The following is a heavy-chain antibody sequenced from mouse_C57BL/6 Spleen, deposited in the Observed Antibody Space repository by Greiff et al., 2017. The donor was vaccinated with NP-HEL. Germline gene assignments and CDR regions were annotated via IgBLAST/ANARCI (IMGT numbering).Heavy chain of an antibody. V-gene: IGHV5-4*01. J-gene: IGHJ1*03. Sequence: EVQVVESGGGLVKPGGSLKLSCAASGFTFSSYAMSWVRQTPEKRLEWVATISDGGSYTYYPDNVKGRFTISRDNAKNNLYLQMSHLKSEDTAMYYCARGGITTVVATDWYFDVWGTGTTVTVSS. D-gene: IGHD1-1*01. CDR3: ARGGITTVVATDWYFDV. CDR1: GFTFSSYA. CDR2: ISDGGSYT.